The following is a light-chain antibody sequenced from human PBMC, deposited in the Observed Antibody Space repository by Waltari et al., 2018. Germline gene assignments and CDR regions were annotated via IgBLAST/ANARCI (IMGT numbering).Light chain of an antibody. V-gene: IGKV2-28*01. CDR3: MQALQTPWT. CDR2: FGS. Sequence: DIVMTQSPLSLSVTPGAPASISCRSGQSLLYSDEYNYLDWYQQKPGQSPQLLIYFGSNRASGVPERFSGSGSGTDFTLEITRVEAEDVAVYYCMQALQTPWTFGQGTRLEIK. CDR1: QSLLYSDEYNY. J-gene: IGKJ1*01.